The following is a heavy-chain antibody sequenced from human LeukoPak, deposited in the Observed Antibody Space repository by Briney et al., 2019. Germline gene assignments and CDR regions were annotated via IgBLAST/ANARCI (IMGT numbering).Heavy chain of an antibody. V-gene: IGHV1-18*01. D-gene: IGHD3-10*01. J-gene: IGHJ3*02. Sequence: ASVKVSCKASGYIFTSYGISWVRQAPGQGLEWMGWISAHNGNTFYAQKLQGRVTVTTDTSTSTAYMEVRSLRSDDTAVYYCAKGLTFEYGSEDAFDIWGQGTMVTVSS. CDR3: AKGLTFEYGSEDAFDI. CDR2: ISAHNGNT. CDR1: GYIFTSYG.